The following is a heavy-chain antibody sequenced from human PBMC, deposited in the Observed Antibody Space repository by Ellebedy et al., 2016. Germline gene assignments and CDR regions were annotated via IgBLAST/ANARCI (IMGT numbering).Heavy chain of an antibody. CDR1: GFTFSSYS. V-gene: IGHV3-21*01. CDR2: ISSSSSYI. D-gene: IGHD3-22*01. Sequence: GGSLRLSXAASGFTFSSYSMNWVRQAPGKGLEWVSSISSSSSYIYYADSVKGRFTISRDNAKNSLYLQMNSLRAEDTAVYYCARDPDYYDSSGYYGGDAFDIWGQGTMVTVSS. CDR3: ARDPDYYDSSGYYGGDAFDI. J-gene: IGHJ3*02.